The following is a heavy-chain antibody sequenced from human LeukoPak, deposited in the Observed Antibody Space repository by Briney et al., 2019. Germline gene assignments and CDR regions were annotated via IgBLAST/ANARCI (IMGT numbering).Heavy chain of an antibody. V-gene: IGHV3-23*01. D-gene: IGHD3-9*01. CDR1: GFTFSSYA. CDR2: IIGSGGGT. CDR3: AEDLNLQYYDILTGYF. J-gene: IGHJ4*02. Sequence: GGSLRLSCEAAGFTFSSYAMSWVRQAPGKGLEWVSAIIGSGGGTYYADSVKGRFTISRDNSKNTMYLQMNSLRAEDTAVYYCAEDLNLQYYDILTGYFWGQGTLVTVSS.